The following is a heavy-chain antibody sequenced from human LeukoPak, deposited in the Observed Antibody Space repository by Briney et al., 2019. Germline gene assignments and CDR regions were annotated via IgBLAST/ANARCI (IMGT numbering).Heavy chain of an antibody. D-gene: IGHD6-13*01. CDR2: IWYDGSNK. CDR3: ARDHLRYSSSGTSFQH. CDR1: GFTFSSYG. Sequence: PGRSLRLSCAASGFTFSSYGMHWVRQAPGKGLEWVTVIWYDGSNKYYADSVKGRFTISRDNSKNTLYLQMNSLRAEDTAVYYCARDHLRYSSSGTSFQHWGQGTLVTVSS. V-gene: IGHV3-33*01. J-gene: IGHJ1*01.